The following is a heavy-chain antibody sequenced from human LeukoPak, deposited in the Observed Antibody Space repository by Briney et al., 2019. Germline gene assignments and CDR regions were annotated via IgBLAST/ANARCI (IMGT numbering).Heavy chain of an antibody. CDR1: RVTFTIDS. D-gene: IGHD3-16*01. V-gene: IGHV3-48*01. CDR2: ISGRRGTI. CDR3: ARVLGYDSVCGSYPFPIDY. Sequence: SGGSLRVSCAPPRVTFTIDSMNWVRQAPGKGLGWVSYISGRRGTIYYADSVKGRFTVSRDNAKNSLYLQMNSLRAEDTAVYYCARVLGYDSVCGSYPFPIDYWGQGTLVTVSS. J-gene: IGHJ4*02.